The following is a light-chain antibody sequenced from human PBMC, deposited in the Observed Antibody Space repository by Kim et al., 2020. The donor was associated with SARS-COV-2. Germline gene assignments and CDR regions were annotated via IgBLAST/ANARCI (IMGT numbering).Light chain of an antibody. J-gene: IGKJ1*01. Sequence: PPGERATLSCRARQSVSSNLAWYQQKPGQAPRLLIYGASTRATGIPARFSGSGSGTEFTLTISSLQSEDFAVYYCQQYNNWPLWTFGQGTKVDIK. V-gene: IGKV3-15*01. CDR2: GAS. CDR1: QSVSSN. CDR3: QQYNNWPLWT.